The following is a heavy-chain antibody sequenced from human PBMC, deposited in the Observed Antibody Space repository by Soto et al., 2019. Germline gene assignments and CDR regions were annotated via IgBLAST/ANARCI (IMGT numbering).Heavy chain of an antibody. V-gene: IGHV1-69*13. CDR3: AAITMVRGVIIDYYYYGMDV. D-gene: IGHD3-10*01. CDR2: IIPIFGTA. CDR1: GGTFSSYA. Sequence: SVQVSCKASGGTFSSYAISWVRQAPGQGLEWMGGIIPIFGTANYAQKFQGRVTITADESTSTDYMELSSLRSEDTAVYYCAAITMVRGVIIDYYYYGMDVWGQGTTVTVSS. J-gene: IGHJ6*02.